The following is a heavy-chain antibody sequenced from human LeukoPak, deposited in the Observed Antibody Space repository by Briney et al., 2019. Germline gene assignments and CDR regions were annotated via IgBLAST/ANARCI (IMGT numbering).Heavy chain of an antibody. J-gene: IGHJ4*02. CDR2: ISYDGSNK. V-gene: IGHV3-30-3*01. Sequence: PGRSLRLPCAASGFTFSSYAMHWVRQAPGKGLEWVAVISYDGSNKYYADSVKGRFTISRDNSKNTLYLQMNSLRAEDTAVYYCARSSGWYRALWDWGQGTLVTVSS. CDR1: GFTFSSYA. D-gene: IGHD6-19*01. CDR3: ARSSGWYRALWD.